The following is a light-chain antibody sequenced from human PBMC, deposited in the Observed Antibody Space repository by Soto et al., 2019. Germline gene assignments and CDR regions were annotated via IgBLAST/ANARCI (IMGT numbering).Light chain of an antibody. CDR2: EVT. CDR3: SSYAGRNNLV. V-gene: IGLV2-8*01. CDR1: SSDVGGYNS. J-gene: IGLJ2*01. Sequence: QSALTQPPSASGSPGQSVTISYTGTSSDVGGYNSVSWYQQHPGKAPKLMIYEVTKRPSGVPDRFSGSKSGNTASLTVSGLQAEDEADYYCSSYAGRNNLVFGGGTKLTVL.